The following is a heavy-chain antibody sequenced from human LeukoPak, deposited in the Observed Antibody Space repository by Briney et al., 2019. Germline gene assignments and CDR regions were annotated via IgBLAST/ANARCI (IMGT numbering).Heavy chain of an antibody. J-gene: IGHJ4*02. V-gene: IGHV3-9*01. CDR2: ISWNSGSI. CDR3: AKGTTVTTSPFDY. Sequence: PGGSLRLSCAASGFTFDDYAVHWVRQAPGKGLEWVSGISWNSGSIGYADSVKGRFTISRDNAKNSLYLQMNSLRAEDTALYYCAKGTTVTTSPFDYWGQGTLVTVSS. CDR1: GFTFDDYA. D-gene: IGHD4-17*01.